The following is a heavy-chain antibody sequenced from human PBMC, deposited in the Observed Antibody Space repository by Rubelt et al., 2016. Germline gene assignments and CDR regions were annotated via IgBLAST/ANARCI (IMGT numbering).Heavy chain of an antibody. D-gene: IGHD5-18*01. J-gene: IGHJ4*02. CDR2: IRQDGSEK. Sequence: EVQLVESGGALVQPGGAMRLSCAASGVTFSSYWMTWVRQAPGKRREWVATIRQDGSEKYYVESVKGQFTFSRDNAKNSLYLQRNGLRAEDTAVYYCATGHTAFDYWGQGTLVTVSS. CDR3: ATGHTAFDY. CDR1: GVTFSSYW. V-gene: IGHV3-7*01.